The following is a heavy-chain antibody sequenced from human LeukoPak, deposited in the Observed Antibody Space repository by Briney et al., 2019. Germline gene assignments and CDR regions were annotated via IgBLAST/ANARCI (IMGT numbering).Heavy chain of an antibody. CDR3: ARASDYDILTGSRNANYYYYYMDV. Sequence: ASVKVSCKASGYTFTGYYMHWVRQAPGQGLEWMGWINPNSGGTNYAQKFQGRVTMTRDTSISTAYMELSRLRSDDTAVYYCARASDYDILTGSRNANYYYYYMDVWGKGTTVTISS. J-gene: IGHJ6*03. CDR1: GYTFTGYY. V-gene: IGHV1-2*02. CDR2: INPNSGGT. D-gene: IGHD3-9*01.